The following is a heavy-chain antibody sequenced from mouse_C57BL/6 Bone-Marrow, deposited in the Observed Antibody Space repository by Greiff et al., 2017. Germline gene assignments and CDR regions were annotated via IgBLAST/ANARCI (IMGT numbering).Heavy chain of an antibody. CDR3: ARVGYYGSSYYFDY. CDR2: ISSGSSTI. CDR1: GFTFSDYG. Sequence: EVKLVESGGGLVKPGGSLKLSCAASGFTFSDYGMHWVRQAPEKGLEWVAYISSGSSTIYYAATVKGRFTISRDNAKNTLFLQMTSLRSEDTAMYYGARVGYYGSSYYFDYWGQGTTLTVSS. D-gene: IGHD1-1*01. V-gene: IGHV5-17*01. J-gene: IGHJ2*01.